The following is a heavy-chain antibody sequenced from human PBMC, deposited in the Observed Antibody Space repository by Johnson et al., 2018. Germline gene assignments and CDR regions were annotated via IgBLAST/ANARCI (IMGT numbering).Heavy chain of an antibody. D-gene: IGHD3-10*01. CDR1: GFTFSSSG. CDR2: ITYDGSIK. CDR3: AKDRGAAPYYYYYRDV. J-gene: IGHJ6*03. Sequence: VQLVESGGGVVQPGRSLRLSCAASGFTFSSSGMHWVRQAPGKGLEWVVVITYDGSIKYFEDSVMGRFTISRDNSKNTLYLHMNSRRAEDTTAVYYCAKDRGAAPYYYYYRDVWSKGTTVTVSS. V-gene: IGHV3-30*18.